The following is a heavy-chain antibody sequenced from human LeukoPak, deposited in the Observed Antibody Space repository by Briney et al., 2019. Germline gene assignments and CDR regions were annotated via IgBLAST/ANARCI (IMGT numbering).Heavy chain of an antibody. CDR3: AKGYGGYYYYYFDY. D-gene: IGHD3-22*01. J-gene: IGHJ4*02. CDR1: GFTFSSYG. V-gene: IGHV3-33*06. Sequence: GRSLRLSCAASGFTFSSYGMHWVRQAPGKGLEWVAVIWYDGSNKYYADSVKGRFTISRDNSKNTLYLQMNSLRAEDTAVYYCAKGYGGYYYYYFDYWGQGTLVTVSS. CDR2: IWYDGSNK.